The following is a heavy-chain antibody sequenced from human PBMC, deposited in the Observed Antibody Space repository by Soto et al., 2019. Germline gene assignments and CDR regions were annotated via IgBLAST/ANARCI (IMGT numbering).Heavy chain of an antibody. CDR1: GGTFSSYA. CDR2: IIPIFGTA. D-gene: IGHD6-13*01. V-gene: IGHV1-69*12. CDR3: ARSIAAAVMDWFDP. Sequence: QVQLVQSGAEVKKPGSSVKVSCKASGGTFSSYAISWVRQAPGQGLEWMGGIIPIFGTANYAQKFQGRVTINADESTSPAYMELSRLRSEDTAVYYWARSIAAAVMDWFDPWGQGTLVTVSS. J-gene: IGHJ5*02.